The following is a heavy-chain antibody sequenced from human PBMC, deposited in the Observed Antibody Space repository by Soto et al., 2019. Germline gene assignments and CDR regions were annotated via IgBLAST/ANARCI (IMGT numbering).Heavy chain of an antibody. V-gene: IGHV4-61*08. CDR2: IYFSGRT. CDR1: GDSVSSGDYY. CDR3: ARVPIDTYMIYWSDP. J-gene: IGHJ5*02. Sequence: LSLTCTVSGDSVSSGDYYWTWIRQPPGKGLEWVGHIYFSGRTNYIPSLESRVTISLDTSKNQFSLKLTSVTAADTAVYYCARVPIDTYMIYWSDPWGQGTLVTVSS. D-gene: IGHD3-16*01.